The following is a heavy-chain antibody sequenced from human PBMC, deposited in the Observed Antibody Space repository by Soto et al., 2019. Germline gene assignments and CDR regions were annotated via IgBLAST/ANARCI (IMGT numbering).Heavy chain of an antibody. CDR3: ARLPTTTVTTVFHY. D-gene: IGHD4-17*01. CDR1: GGSISSYY. V-gene: IGHV4-59*08. J-gene: IGHJ4*02. CDR2: IYYSGST. Sequence: SETLSLTCTVSGGSISSYYWSWIRQPPGKGLEWIGYIYYSGSTNYNPSLKSRVTISVDTSKNQFSLKLSSVTAADTAVYYCARLPTTTVTTVFHYWGQGTLVTVSS.